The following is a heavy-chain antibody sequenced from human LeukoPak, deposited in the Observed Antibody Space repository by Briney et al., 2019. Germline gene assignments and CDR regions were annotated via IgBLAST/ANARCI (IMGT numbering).Heavy chain of an antibody. CDR2: IIPILGIA. J-gene: IGHJ4*02. CDR3: ARDQISSWPRGDDY. V-gene: IGHV1-69*04. CDR1: GGTFSSYA. D-gene: IGHD6-13*01. Sequence: SVKVSCKASGGTFSSYAISWVRQAPGQGLEWMGRIIPILGIANYAQKFQGRVTITADKSTSTAYMELSSLRSEDTAVYYCARDQISSWPRGDDYWGQGTLVTVSS.